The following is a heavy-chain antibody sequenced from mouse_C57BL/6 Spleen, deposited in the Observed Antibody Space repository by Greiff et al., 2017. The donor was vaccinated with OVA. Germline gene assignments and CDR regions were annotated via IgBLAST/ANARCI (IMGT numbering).Heavy chain of an antibody. CDR2: INYDGSST. J-gene: IGHJ4*01. Sequence: EVKVVESEGGLVQPGSSMKLSCTASGFTFSDYYMAWVRQVPKKGLEWVANINYDGSSTYYLDSLKSRFIISRDNAKNILYLQMSSLKSEDTATYYCARVSYYAMDYWGQGTSVTVSS. CDR3: ARVSYYAMDY. V-gene: IGHV5-16*01. CDR1: GFTFSDYY.